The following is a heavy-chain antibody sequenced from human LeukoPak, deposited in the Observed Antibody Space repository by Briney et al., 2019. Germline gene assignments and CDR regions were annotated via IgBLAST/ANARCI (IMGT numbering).Heavy chain of an antibody. CDR1: GYTFTGYY. Sequence: GASVKVSCKASGYTFTGYYLHWVRQAPGQGLEWMGWINPDSGGTNYAQKFQGRVTMTRDTSISTAYLDLSRLRSDDTAVYYCAGDRGDGYNAYYFDYWGQGTLVTVSS. V-gene: IGHV1-2*02. CDR2: INPDSGGT. CDR3: AGDRGDGYNAYYFDY. J-gene: IGHJ4*02. D-gene: IGHD5-24*01.